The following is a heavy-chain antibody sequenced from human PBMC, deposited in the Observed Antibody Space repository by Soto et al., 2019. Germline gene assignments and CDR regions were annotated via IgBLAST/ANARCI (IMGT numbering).Heavy chain of an antibody. CDR3: ARARYQLLHPYYYGMDV. V-gene: IGHV4-59*01. J-gene: IGHJ6*02. CDR2: IYYSGST. CDR1: GGSISSYY. Sequence: SETLSLTCTVSGGSISSYYWSWIRQPPGKGLEWIGYIYYSGSTNYNPSLKSRVTISVDTSKNQVSLKLSSVTAADSAVYFCARARYQLLHPYYYGMDVWGQGTTVTVSS. D-gene: IGHD2-2*01.